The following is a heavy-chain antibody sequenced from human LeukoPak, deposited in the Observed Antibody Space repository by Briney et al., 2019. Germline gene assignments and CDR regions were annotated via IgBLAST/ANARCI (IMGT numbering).Heavy chain of an antibody. CDR2: ISGSGGST. Sequence: TGGSLRLSCAASGFTFSSYAMSWVRQAPGKGLEWVSAISGSGGSTYYADSVKGRFTISRDNSKNTLYLQMNSLRAEDTAVYYCAKDTLYAYDFWSGYYREPFDYWGQGTLVTVSS. D-gene: IGHD3-3*01. V-gene: IGHV3-23*01. CDR1: GFTFSSYA. J-gene: IGHJ4*02. CDR3: AKDTLYAYDFWSGYYREPFDY.